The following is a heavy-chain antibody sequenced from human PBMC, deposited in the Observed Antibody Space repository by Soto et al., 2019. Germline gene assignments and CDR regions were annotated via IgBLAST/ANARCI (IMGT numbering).Heavy chain of an antibody. CDR2: IYPGDSDT. J-gene: IGHJ6*02. Sequence: GESLKISCKGSGYSFTSYWIAWVRQMPGKGLEWMGIIYPGDSDTRYSPSFQGQVTISADKSISTVYLQWSSLKASDTAIYYCARSGASYYDSSGYSLPLYYYYGMDVWGQGTTVTVSS. CDR1: GYSFTSYW. D-gene: IGHD3-22*01. CDR3: ARSGASYYDSSGYSLPLYYYYGMDV. V-gene: IGHV5-51*01.